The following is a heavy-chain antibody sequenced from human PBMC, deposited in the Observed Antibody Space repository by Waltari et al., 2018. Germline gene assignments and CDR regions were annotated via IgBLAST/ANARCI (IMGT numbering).Heavy chain of an antibody. Sequence: QVQLVESGGGVVQPGRSLRLSCAASGFTFSSYAMHWVRQAPGKGLEWIGSIYYSGSTYYNPSLKSRVTGSVDASKNQFSLKLSSVTAADTAVYYCGLSLAIQLGYWYFDLWGRGTLVTVSS. CDR2: IYYSGST. CDR1: GFTFSSYAMH. CDR3: GLSLAIQLGYWYFDL. D-gene: IGHD5-18*01. J-gene: IGHJ2*01. V-gene: IGHV4-59*05.